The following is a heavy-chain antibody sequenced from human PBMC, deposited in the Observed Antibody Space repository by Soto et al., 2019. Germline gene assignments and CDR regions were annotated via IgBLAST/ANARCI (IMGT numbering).Heavy chain of an antibody. CDR3: AKDLFYSSQSDRGFDY. D-gene: IGHD3-22*01. J-gene: IGHJ4*02. CDR1: GFIFSTYA. Sequence: EVQLLESGGGLVQPGGSLGPSCEASGFIFSTYARGWVRQAPGKGLEWVSAISRSGDETNYADSVKGRFTISRDNSKNTLYLQMNSLRAEDSAVYYCAKDLFYSSQSDRGFDYWGQGTLVTASS. CDR2: ISRSGDET. V-gene: IGHV3-23*01.